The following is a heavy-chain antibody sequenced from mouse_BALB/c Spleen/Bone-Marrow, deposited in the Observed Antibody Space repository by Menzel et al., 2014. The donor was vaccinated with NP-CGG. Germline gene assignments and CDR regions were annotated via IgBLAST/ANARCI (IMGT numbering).Heavy chain of an antibody. CDR1: GYSFTGYN. CDR2: IDPYYGGT. D-gene: IGHD4-1*01. CDR3: AREARTGAWFTY. Sequence: EVHLVESGPELEKPGASVKISCKASGYSFTGYNTNWVKQSNGKSLEWIGNIDPYYGGTSYNQKFKGKATLTADKSSNTAYMQLTSLTSEDSAVYSCAREARTGAWFTYWGQGTLVTVSA. V-gene: IGHV1S135*01. J-gene: IGHJ3*01.